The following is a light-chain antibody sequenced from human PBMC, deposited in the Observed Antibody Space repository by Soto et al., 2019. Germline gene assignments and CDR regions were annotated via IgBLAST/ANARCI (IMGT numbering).Light chain of an antibody. V-gene: IGKV3-20*01. CDR2: GAS. Sequence: IVMRHSPATLYLSPGERATLSWRASDSITRKLAWYQQKAGEATRLLINGASSRGAGIPDRCSGSGSGTDFTLTISRLEPEVAAVYYCQQFDDSVTFGQGTRLEI. CDR3: QQFDDSVT. J-gene: IGKJ5*01. CDR1: DSITRK.